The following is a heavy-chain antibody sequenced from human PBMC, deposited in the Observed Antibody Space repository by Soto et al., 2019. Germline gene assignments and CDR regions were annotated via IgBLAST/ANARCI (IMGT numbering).Heavy chain of an antibody. CDR2: IIPIFGTA. Sequence: GASVKVSCKASGGTFSSYAISWVRQAPGQGLEWMGGIIPIFGTANYAQKFQGRVTITADESTSTAYMELRSLRSEDTAVYYCARGARYSGYDQNYYGMDVWGQGTTVTVSS. CDR3: ARGARYSGYDQNYYGMDV. V-gene: IGHV1-69*13. D-gene: IGHD5-12*01. J-gene: IGHJ6*02. CDR1: GGTFSSYA.